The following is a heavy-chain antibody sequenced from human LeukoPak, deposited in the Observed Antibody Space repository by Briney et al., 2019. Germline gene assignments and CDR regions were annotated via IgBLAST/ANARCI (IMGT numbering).Heavy chain of an antibody. D-gene: IGHD2-8*01. CDR1: GFSISASP. Sequence: GWSLRLSCAASGFSISASPMHWVRQDSGKGLEGVGRIGSHTNTYATAYGAALEGRFTNSRDDSKNTAYLQMNSLKIEDTAVYYCTRCKWADACDHWGQGTPVTVSS. J-gene: IGHJ4*02. CDR3: TRCKWADACDH. CDR2: IGSHTNTYAT. V-gene: IGHV3-73*01.